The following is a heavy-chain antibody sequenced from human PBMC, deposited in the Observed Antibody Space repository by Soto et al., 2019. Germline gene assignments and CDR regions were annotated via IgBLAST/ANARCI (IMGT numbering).Heavy chain of an antibody. CDR2: IWYDGSNK. CDR1: GFTFSSYG. J-gene: IGHJ3*02. CDR3: ARAQRRLWDLGDAFDI. V-gene: IGHV3-33*01. Sequence: GGSLRLSCAASGFTFSSYGRHWVRQAPGKGLEWVAVIWYDGSNKYYADSVKGRFTISRDNSKNTLYLQMNSLRAEDTAVYYCARAQRRLWDLGDAFDIWGQGTMVTVSS. D-gene: IGHD7-27*01.